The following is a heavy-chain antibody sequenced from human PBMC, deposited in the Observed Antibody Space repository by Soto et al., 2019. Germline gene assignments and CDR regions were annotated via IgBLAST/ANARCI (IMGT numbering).Heavy chain of an antibody. D-gene: IGHD3-3*01. CDR1: GGSISSYY. CDR3: ARRHDFWSGYYTQ. Sequence: ETLSLTCTVSGGSISSYYWSWIRQPPGKGLEWIGYIYYSGSTNYNPSLKSRVTISVDTSKNQFSLKLSSVTAADTAVYYCARRHDFWSGYYTQWGQGTLVTVSS. J-gene: IGHJ4*02. V-gene: IGHV4-59*08. CDR2: IYYSGST.